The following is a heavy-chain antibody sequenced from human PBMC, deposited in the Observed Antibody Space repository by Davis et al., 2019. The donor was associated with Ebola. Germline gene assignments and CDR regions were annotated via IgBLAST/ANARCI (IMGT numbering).Heavy chain of an antibody. J-gene: IGHJ6*02. CDR3: AKDAPPYYDFWSGYMDV. CDR1: GFTFSSYA. Sequence: WGSLRLSCAASGFTFSSYAMHWVRQAPGKGLEWVAVISYDGSNKYYADSVKGRFTISRDNSKNTLYLQMNSLRAEDTAVYYCAKDAPPYYDFWSGYMDVWGQGTTVTVSS. V-gene: IGHV3-30*04. CDR2: ISYDGSNK. D-gene: IGHD3-3*01.